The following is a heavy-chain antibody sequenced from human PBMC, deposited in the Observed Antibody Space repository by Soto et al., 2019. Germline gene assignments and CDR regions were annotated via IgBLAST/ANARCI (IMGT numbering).Heavy chain of an antibody. J-gene: IGHJ4*02. CDR1: GFTFSSYA. CDR2: ISSNGGST. CDR3: VKGEMATII. V-gene: IGHV3-64D*08. Sequence: GGPLRHPCSASGFTFSSYAMHWVRQAPGKGLEYVSAISSNGGSTYYADSVKGRFTISRDNSKNILYLQMSSLRAEDTAVYYCVKGEMATIIWGQGTLVTVSS. D-gene: IGHD5-12*01.